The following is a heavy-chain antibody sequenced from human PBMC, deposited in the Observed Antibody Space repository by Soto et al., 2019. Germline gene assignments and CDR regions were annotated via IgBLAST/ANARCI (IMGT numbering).Heavy chain of an antibody. J-gene: IGHJ5*02. CDR1: VGSVSSSSYY. V-gene: IGHV4-61*01. CDR2: IYYSGST. Sequence: ASETLSLTCTVSVGSVSSSSYYWSWIRQPPGKGLEWIGYIYYSGSTRYSPSLKSRVTLSIDTSKNQFSLRLSSVTAADTAVYYCARTGYCSGDSCYPNWFDPWGQGTLVTVSS. D-gene: IGHD2-15*01. CDR3: ARTGYCSGDSCYPNWFDP.